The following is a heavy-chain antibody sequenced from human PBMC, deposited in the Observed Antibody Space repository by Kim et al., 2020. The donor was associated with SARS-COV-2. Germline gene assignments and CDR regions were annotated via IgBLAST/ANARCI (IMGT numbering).Heavy chain of an antibody. CDR1: GYSFTSYW. CDR3: ARNSYGDYYYYYGMDV. J-gene: IGHJ6*02. D-gene: IGHD4-17*01. V-gene: IGHV5-10-1*01. CDR2: IDPSDSYT. Sequence: GESLKISCKGSGYSFTSYWISWVRQMPGKGLEWMGRIDPSDSYTNYSPSFQGHVTISADKSISTAYLQWSSLKASDTAMYYCARNSYGDYYYYYGMDVWGQGTTVTVSS.